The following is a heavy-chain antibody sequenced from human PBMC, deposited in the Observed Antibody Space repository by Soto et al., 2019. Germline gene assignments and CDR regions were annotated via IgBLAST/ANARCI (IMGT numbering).Heavy chain of an antibody. CDR2: VNALDSDA. V-gene: IGHV5-51*03. CDR1: GYTFATYW. J-gene: IGHJ4*02. Sequence: EVQLVQSGAEVKKPGESLKISCQASGYTFATYWIAWVRQMPGKGLEWMGIVNALDSDARYSPSFQGQVTISADKSVSTTSLQWGSRKASDTATYCGARRNLRGNDRGGDFDSWGQGTLVAVSS. CDR3: ARRNLRGNDRGGDFDS. D-gene: IGHD3-10*01.